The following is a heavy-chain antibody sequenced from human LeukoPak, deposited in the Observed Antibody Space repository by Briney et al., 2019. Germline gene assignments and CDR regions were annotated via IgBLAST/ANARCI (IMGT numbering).Heavy chain of an antibody. CDR3: ARDRASGYSLDAFDI. CDR1: GFTFSSYS. V-gene: IGHV3-21*01. CDR2: ISSSSSYI. J-gene: IGHJ3*02. D-gene: IGHD3-3*01. Sequence: EGSLRLSCAASGFTFSSYSMNWVRQAPGKGLEWVSSISSSSSYIYYADSVKGRFTISRDNAKNSLYLQMNSLRAEDTAVYYCARDRASGYSLDAFDIWGQGTMVTVSS.